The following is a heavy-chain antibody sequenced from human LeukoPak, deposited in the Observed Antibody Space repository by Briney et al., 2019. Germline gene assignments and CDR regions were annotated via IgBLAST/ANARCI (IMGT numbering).Heavy chain of an antibody. V-gene: IGHV3-23*01. CDR3: AKPGGYCSSTSCSKIHYFDY. J-gene: IGHJ4*02. Sequence: SGGSLRLSCAASGFTFSSYGMSWVRQAPGKGLEWVSVISSNGGSTHYADSVKGRFTTSRDNSKNTLYLQMNSLRVEDTAVYYCAKPGGYCSSTSCSKIHYFDYWGQGTLVTVSS. D-gene: IGHD2-2*01. CDR2: ISSNGGST. CDR1: GFTFSSYG.